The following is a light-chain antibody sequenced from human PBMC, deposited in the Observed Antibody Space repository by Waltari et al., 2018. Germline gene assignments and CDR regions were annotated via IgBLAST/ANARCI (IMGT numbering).Light chain of an antibody. J-gene: IGKJ4*01. Sequence: DIVMTQSPDSLAVSLGERATINCKSTQSIFYSSNNKNYLTWYQHKPGQPPKLLIYWASTRESGVPDRFSGGGSGTDFTLTISSLQAEDVAIYYCQQYFGTPRTFGGGTRVEIE. CDR3: QQYFGTPRT. CDR1: QSIFYSSNNKNY. V-gene: IGKV4-1*01. CDR2: WAS.